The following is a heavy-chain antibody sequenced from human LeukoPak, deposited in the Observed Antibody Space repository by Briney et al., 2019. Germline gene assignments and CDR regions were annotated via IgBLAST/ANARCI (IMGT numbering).Heavy chain of an antibody. J-gene: IGHJ5*02. CDR2: INPSGGST. CDR3: ARDPDGDYYGSGSWFDP. CDR1: GYTFTSYY. D-gene: IGHD3-10*01. V-gene: IGHV1-46*01. Sequence: ASVKVSCKASGYTFTSYYMHWVRQAPGQGLEWMAIINPSGGSTSYAQKFQGRVTMTRDTSTSTVYMELSSLRSEDTAVYYCARDPDGDYYGSGSWFDPWGQGTLVTVSS.